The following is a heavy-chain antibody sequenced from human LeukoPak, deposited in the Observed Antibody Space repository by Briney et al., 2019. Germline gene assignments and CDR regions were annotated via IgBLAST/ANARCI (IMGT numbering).Heavy chain of an antibody. J-gene: IGHJ4*02. V-gene: IGHV3-7*01. CDR3: AKDPGYRDF. Sequence: GGSLRLSCAASGFIFSDYWMTWVRQAPGKGPEWVANINQDGSKKDYVDSVKGRFTISRDNSKNTLYLQMNSLRAEDTAMYFCAKDPGYRDFWGQGTLVTVSS. CDR1: GFIFSDYW. CDR2: INQDGSKK. D-gene: IGHD5-18*01.